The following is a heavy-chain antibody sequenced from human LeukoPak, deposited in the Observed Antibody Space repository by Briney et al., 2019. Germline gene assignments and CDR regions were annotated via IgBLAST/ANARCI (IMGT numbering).Heavy chain of an antibody. CDR2: MNPNSGNT. J-gene: IGHJ4*02. V-gene: IGHV1-8*01. CDR1: GYTFTSNV. CDR3: ARQKYYSSSWYGPLDY. D-gene: IGHD6-13*01. Sequence: ASVKVSCKASGYTFTSNVINWVRQATGQGPEWMGWMNPNSGNTGYAQKFQGRVTLTRNTSISTAYMELSSLRSEDTAVYYCARQKYYSSSWYGPLDYWGQGTLVTVSP.